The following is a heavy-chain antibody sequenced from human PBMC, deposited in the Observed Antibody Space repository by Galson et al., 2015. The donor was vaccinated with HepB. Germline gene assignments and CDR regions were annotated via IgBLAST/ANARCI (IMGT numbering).Heavy chain of an antibody. V-gene: IGHV5-10-1*01. CDR2: IDPSDSYT. D-gene: IGHD2-15*01. CDR3: ARHHEGCSGGSCYEIYYYYYGMDV. CDR1: GYSFTSYW. Sequence: SGAEVKKPGESLRISCKGSGYSFTSYWISWVRQMPGKGLEWMGRIDPSDSYTNYSPSFQGHVTISADKSISTAYLQWSSLKASDTAMYYCARHHEGCSGGSCYEIYYYYYGMDVWGQGTTVTVSS. J-gene: IGHJ6*02.